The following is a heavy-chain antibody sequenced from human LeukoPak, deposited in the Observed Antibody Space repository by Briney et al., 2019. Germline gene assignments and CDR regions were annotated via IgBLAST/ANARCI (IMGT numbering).Heavy chain of an antibody. CDR2: IIPIFGTA. CDR1: GGTFSSYA. Sequence: SVKVSCKASGGTFSSYAISWVRQAPGQGLEWMGGIIPIFGTANYAQKFQGRVTITADESTSTAYMELSSLRSEDTAVYYCAKGQTWGMVRGVIGDAFDIWGQGTMVTVSS. CDR3: AKGQTWGMVRGVIGDAFDI. J-gene: IGHJ3*02. D-gene: IGHD3-10*01. V-gene: IGHV1-69*13.